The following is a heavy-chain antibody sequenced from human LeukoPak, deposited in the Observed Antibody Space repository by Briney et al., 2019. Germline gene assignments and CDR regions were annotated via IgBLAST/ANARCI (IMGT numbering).Heavy chain of an antibody. V-gene: IGHV1-69*13. J-gene: IGHJ5*02. D-gene: IGHD6-19*01. CDR3: ARAGAPYSSGWPYNWFDP. Sequence: GASVKVSCKASGGTFSSYAISWVRQAPGQGLEWMGGIIPIFGTANYAQKFQGRVTITADESTSTAYMELSSLRSEDTAVYYCARAGAPYSSGWPYNWFDPWGQGTLVTVSS. CDR2: IIPIFGTA. CDR1: GGTFSSYA.